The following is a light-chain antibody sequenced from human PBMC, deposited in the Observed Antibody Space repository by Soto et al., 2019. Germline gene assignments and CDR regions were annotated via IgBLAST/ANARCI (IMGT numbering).Light chain of an antibody. Sequence: VLAEPPSETGAPGQKVTISSTGSSTNIWSRYDLHWYQQLPGTAPKLLLYGNSNRPSGIPTRLSGSRICTSASLDITGPQAEDEADYFCQSYDMSLIKSVFGTGSKVTV. J-gene: IGLJ1*01. CDR2: GNS. V-gene: IGLV1-40*01. CDR3: QSYDMSLIKSV. CDR1: STNIWSRYD.